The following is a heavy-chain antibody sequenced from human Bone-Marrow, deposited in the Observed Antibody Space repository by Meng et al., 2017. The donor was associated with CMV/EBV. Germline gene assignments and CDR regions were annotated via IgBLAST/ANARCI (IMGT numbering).Heavy chain of an antibody. CDR1: GFTFSDYW. CDR2: IREDGSDK. J-gene: IGHJ4*02. D-gene: IGHD1/OR15-1a*01. V-gene: IGHV3-7*01. Sequence: GGSLRLSCAASGFTFSDYWMTWVRQAPGKGLQWVANIREDGSDKYCVDSLKGRFTISRDNANDSLHLQMNSLTAEDTAVDYCARGGREGTGDFWGQGTLVTVSS. CDR3: ARGGREGTGDF.